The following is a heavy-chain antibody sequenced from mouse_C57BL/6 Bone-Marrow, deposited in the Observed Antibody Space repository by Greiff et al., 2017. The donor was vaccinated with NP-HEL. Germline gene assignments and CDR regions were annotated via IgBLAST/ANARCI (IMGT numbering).Heavy chain of an antibody. Sequence: QVQLQQPGAELVMPGASVKLSCKASGYTFTSYWMHWVKQRPGPGLEWIGEIDPSDSYTNYNQKFKGKSTLTVDKSSSTAYMQLSSLTSEDSAVYYCARKDYYGSSFDYWGQGTTLTVSS. D-gene: IGHD1-1*01. V-gene: IGHV1-69*01. CDR3: ARKDYYGSSFDY. CDR2: IDPSDSYT. J-gene: IGHJ2*01. CDR1: GYTFTSYW.